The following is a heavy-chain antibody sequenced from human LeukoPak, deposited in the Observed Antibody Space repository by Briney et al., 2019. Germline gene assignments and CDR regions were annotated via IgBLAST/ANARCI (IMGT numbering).Heavy chain of an antibody. Sequence: GASLKVSCKASGYTSTSYGISWVRQAPGQGLEWMGWISAYNGNTNYAHKLQGRVIMTTDTSTSTAYMELRSLRSDDTAVYYCARDRDFWSEGGYWGQGTLVTVSS. CDR2: ISAYNGNT. V-gene: IGHV1-18*01. J-gene: IGHJ4*02. D-gene: IGHD3-3*01. CDR1: GYTSTSYG. CDR3: ARDRDFWSEGGY.